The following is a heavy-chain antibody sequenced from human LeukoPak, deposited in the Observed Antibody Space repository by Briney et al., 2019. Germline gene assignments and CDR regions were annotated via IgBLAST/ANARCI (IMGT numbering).Heavy chain of an antibody. Sequence: SETLSLTCAVSGYSISSGYYWGWIRQPPGKGLEWIGSIYYSGSTYYNPSLKSRVTISVDTSKNQFSLKLSSVTAADTAVYYCARQEDTAMASVPFDYWGQGTLVTVSS. J-gene: IGHJ4*02. CDR3: ARQEDTAMASVPFDY. CDR1: GYSISSGYY. V-gene: IGHV4-38-2*01. D-gene: IGHD5-18*01. CDR2: IYYSGST.